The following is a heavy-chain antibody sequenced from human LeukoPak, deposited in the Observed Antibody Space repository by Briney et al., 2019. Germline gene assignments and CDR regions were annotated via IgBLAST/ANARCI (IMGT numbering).Heavy chain of an antibody. V-gene: IGHV3-7*03. CDR2: IKQDGSEK. CDR1: GFTFNNYW. Sequence: GGSLRLSCAASGFTFNNYWMTWIRQAPGKGLEWVANIKQDGSEKYYVGSVKGRFTISRDNAENSLYLQMNSLRAEDMAVYYCARGSGSDYWGQGTLVTVSS. J-gene: IGHJ4*02. CDR3: ARGSGSDY.